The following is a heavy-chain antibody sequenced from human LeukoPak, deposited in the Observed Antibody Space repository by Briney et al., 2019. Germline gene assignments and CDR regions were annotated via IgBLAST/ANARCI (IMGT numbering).Heavy chain of an antibody. CDR1: GFTFSSYG. V-gene: IGHV3-30*02. J-gene: IGHJ4*02. D-gene: IGHD6-13*01. CDR2: IRYDGSNK. Sequence: GGSLRLSCAASGFTFSSYGMHWVRQAPGKGLEWVAFIRYDGSNKYYADSVKGRFTISRDNSKNTLYLQMNSLRAEDTAVYYCAKDRQLVPSPIDYWGQGTLVTVSS. CDR3: AKDRQLVPSPIDY.